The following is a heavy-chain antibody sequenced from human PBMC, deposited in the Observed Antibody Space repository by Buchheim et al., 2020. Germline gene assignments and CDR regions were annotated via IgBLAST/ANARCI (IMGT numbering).Heavy chain of an antibody. V-gene: IGHV3-23*01. CDR1: GFIFSNSV. CDR3: AKLELLG. D-gene: IGHD1-7*01. Sequence: EVQLSESGGGLVQPGGSLRLSCAASGFIFSNSVMSWVRQAPGKGLEWVSSISTTGTSTYYADSVKGRFIISRDNSKNTLYLQMNSLRAEDTATYYCAKLELLGRGQGTL. CDR2: ISTTGTST. J-gene: IGHJ4*02.